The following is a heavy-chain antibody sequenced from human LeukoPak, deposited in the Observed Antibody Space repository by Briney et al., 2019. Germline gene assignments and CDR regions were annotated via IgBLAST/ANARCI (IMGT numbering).Heavy chain of an antibody. CDR1: GYTFTSYG. Sequence: ASVKVSCKSSGYTFTSYGISWVRQVPGQGLEWMGWISVDNGNTKYAQKLQGRVTMTTDTSTSTVYMELRSLRSDDTAVYYCVREICSGDSCYFDYWGQGTLVTVSS. CDR2: ISVDNGNT. D-gene: IGHD2-15*01. CDR3: VREICSGDSCYFDY. J-gene: IGHJ4*02. V-gene: IGHV1-18*01.